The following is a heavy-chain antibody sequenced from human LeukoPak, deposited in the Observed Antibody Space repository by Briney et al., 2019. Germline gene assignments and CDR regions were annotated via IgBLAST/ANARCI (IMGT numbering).Heavy chain of an antibody. Sequence: ASVKVSCKVSGYTLTELSMHWVRQAPGKGLEWMGGFDPEDGETIYAQKFQGRVTMTEDTSTDTAYMELSSLRSEDTAVYYRATLGGPYCGGDCYSDYWGQGTLVTVSS. D-gene: IGHD2-21*02. CDR2: FDPEDGET. CDR1: GYTLTELS. V-gene: IGHV1-24*01. J-gene: IGHJ4*02. CDR3: ATLGGPYCGGDCYSDY.